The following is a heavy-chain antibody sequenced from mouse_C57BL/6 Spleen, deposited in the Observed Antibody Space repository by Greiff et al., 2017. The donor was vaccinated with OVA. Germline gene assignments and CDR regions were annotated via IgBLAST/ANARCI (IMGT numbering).Heavy chain of an antibody. CDR3: ASPITTVVDHWYFDV. CDR1: GYTFTSYW. D-gene: IGHD1-1*01. V-gene: IGHV1-52*01. J-gene: IGHJ1*03. Sequence: QVQLQQPGAELVRPGSSVKLSCKASGYTFTSYWMHWVKQRPIQGLEWIGNIDPSDSETHYNQKFKDKATLTVDKSSSTAYMQLSSLTSEDSAVYYCASPITTVVDHWYFDVWGTGTTVTVSS. CDR2: IDPSDSET.